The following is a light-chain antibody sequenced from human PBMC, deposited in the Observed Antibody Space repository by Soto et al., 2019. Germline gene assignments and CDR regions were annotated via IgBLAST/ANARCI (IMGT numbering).Light chain of an antibody. V-gene: IGLV1-51*01. J-gene: IGLJ3*02. CDR1: GSNIGTNY. CDR3: GTWDSSLSAGV. CDR2: DNN. Sequence: QSVLTQPPSVSAAPGQKVKISCSGSGSNIGTNYVSWYQHLPGTAPKLLIYDNNQRPSGIPDRFSGSKSGPSATLGITGLQTGDEADYYCGTWDSSLSAGVFGGGTKLTVL.